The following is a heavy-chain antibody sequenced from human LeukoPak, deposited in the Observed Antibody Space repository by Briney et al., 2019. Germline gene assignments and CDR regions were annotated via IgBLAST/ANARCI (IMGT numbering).Heavy chain of an antibody. CDR1: GGSISNYD. Sequence: SETLSLTCTGSGGSISNYDWSWIWQPVGKGMKWIGRIYSSGSTDYNPSLKSRVTMSIDTSKNQFSLKLASVTAADTAVYYCARRESGSNAFHIWGQGTMVTVSS. CDR3: ARRESGSNAFHI. CDR2: IYSSGST. V-gene: IGHV4-4*07. D-gene: IGHD3-10*01. J-gene: IGHJ3*02.